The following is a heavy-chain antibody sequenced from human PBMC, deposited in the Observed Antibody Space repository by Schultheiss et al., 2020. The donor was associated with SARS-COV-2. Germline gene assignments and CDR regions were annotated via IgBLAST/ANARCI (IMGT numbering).Heavy chain of an antibody. CDR1: GFTFSSYA. J-gene: IGHJ3*02. D-gene: IGHD6-19*01. V-gene: IGHV3-30*04. CDR2: ISYDGSNK. CDR3: ARDVGQWLAQDDAFDI. Sequence: SCAASGFTFSSYAMHWVRQAPGKGLEWVAVISYDGSNKYYADSVKGRFTISRDNSKNTLYLQMNSLRAEDTAVYYCARDVGQWLAQDDAFDIWGQGTMVTVSS.